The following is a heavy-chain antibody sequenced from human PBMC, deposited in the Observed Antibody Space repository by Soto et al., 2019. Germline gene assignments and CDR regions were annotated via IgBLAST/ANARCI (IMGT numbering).Heavy chain of an antibody. CDR2: IYSGGST. J-gene: IGHJ6*03. V-gene: IGHV3-66*01. D-gene: IGHD2-2*01. CDR3: ARAHPSPAAARSLLYYYYYYMDV. Sequence: GGSLRLSCAASGFTVSSNYMSWVRQAPGKGLEWVSVIYSGGSTYYADSVKGRFTISRDNAKNSLYLQMNSLRAEDTAVYYCARAHPSPAAARSLLYYYYYYMDVWGKGTTVTVSS. CDR1: GFTVSSNY.